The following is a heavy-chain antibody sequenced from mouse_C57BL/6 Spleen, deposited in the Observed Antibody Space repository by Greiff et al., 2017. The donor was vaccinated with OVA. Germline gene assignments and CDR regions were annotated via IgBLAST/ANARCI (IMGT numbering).Heavy chain of an antibody. CDR1: GYSITSGYY. Sequence: EVKLLESGPGLVKPSQSLSLTCSVTGYSITSGYYWNWIRQFPGNKLEWMGYISYDGSNNYNPSLKNRISITRDTSKNQFFLKLNSVTTEDTATYYCASGGNYVFFDYWGQGTTLTVSS. D-gene: IGHD2-1*01. CDR2: ISYDGSN. V-gene: IGHV3-6*01. CDR3: ASGGNYVFFDY. J-gene: IGHJ2*01.